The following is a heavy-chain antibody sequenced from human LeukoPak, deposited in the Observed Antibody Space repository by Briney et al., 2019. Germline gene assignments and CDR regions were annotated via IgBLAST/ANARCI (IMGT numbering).Heavy chain of an antibody. CDR1: GGSIGSNSYY. Sequence: SETLSLTCTVSGGSIGSNSYYWGWVRQPAGKGLEWIGRIYTSGSTNYNPSLKRRVTISLDLSENQFSLNLSSVTAADTAVYYCARTTWFASLFDYWGQGALVTVSS. J-gene: IGHJ4*02. CDR2: IYTSGST. V-gene: IGHV4-61*02. D-gene: IGHD3-10*01. CDR3: ARTTWFASLFDY.